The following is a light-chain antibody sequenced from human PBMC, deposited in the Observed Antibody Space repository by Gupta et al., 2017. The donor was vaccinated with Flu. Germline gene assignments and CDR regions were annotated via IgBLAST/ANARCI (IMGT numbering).Light chain of an antibody. CDR1: SSNIGSNS. Sequence: QSVLTQPPSASRTPGQRVTISCSASSSNIGSNSVNWYQQLPATAPKLLIYSNNQRPSGVPARFSGSTSGTSASLAISALQSEDEADYYCATWDDSLNGPVFGGGTKLTVL. J-gene: IGLJ3*02. V-gene: IGLV1-44*01. CDR2: SNN. CDR3: ATWDDSLNGPV.